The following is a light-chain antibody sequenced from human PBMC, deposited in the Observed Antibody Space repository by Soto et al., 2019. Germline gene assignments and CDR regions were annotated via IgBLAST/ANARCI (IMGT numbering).Light chain of an antibody. CDR3: LQYNNWPYT. V-gene: IGKV3-15*01. CDR2: GST. Sequence: EIVMTQSPATLSVSPGERATLSCRASQSVVSNLAWYQQKPGQAPRLLIYGSTTRATGIPARFSGRWSETEFTLTISSLQSEDFAFYYCLQYNNWPYTFGQRTKLEIK. CDR1: QSVVSN. J-gene: IGKJ2*01.